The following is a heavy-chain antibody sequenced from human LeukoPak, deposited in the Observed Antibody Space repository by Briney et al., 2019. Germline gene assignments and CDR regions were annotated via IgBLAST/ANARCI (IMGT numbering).Heavy chain of an antibody. CDR2: MNPNSGNT. CDR1: GYTFTSYD. V-gene: IGHV1-8*01. D-gene: IGHD6-13*01. CDR3: ARDVGYSSSWSKATFDY. J-gene: IGHJ4*02. Sequence: GASVKVSCKASGYTFTSYDINWVRQATGQGLEWMGWMNPNSGNTGYAQKFQGRVTMTRNTSISTAYMELSSLRSEDTAVYYCARDVGYSSSWSKATFDYWGQGTLVTVSS.